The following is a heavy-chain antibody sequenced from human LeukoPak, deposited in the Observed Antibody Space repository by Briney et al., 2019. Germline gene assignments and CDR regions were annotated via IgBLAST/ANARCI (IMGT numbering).Heavy chain of an antibody. V-gene: IGHV1-18*01. CDR2: FSAYDGDT. Sequence: ASVKVSCKASGYTFTSYGISWVRQAPGQGLEWMGWFSAYDGDTIYAQKLQGRVTMTTDTSTSTAYMELRSLRYDGTAVYYCARDISGMRGGEFDYWGQGTLVTVSS. D-gene: IGHD3-10*01. J-gene: IGHJ4*02. CDR1: GYTFTSYG. CDR3: ARDISGMRGGEFDY.